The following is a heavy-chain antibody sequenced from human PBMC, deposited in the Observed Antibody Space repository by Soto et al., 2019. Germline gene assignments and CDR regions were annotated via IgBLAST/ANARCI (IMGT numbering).Heavy chain of an antibody. V-gene: IGHV5-51*01. CDR2: IKPGGSDL. Sequence: PGESLKISCKGVGYRLDAAWIGWVRQMPGKGLEWMGTIKPGGSDLRYSPSFRGQVTISADAAVNTAYLQWDSLKASDTAIYYCARLPQFLWFGALPSRAYYFRYSGTGTLGTLSS. CDR3: ARLPQFLWFGALPSRAYYFRY. CDR1: GYRLDAAW. J-gene: IGHJ4*02. D-gene: IGHD3-10*01.